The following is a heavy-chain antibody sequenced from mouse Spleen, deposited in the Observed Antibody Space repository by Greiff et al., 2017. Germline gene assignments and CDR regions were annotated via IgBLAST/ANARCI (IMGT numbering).Heavy chain of an antibody. Sequence: QVQLQQPGAELVMPGASVKLSCKASGYTFTSYWMHWVKQRPGHGLAWIGEIDPSDSYTNYNQKFKGKATLTVDKSSSTAYMQLSSLTSEDSAVYYCARGDGYYGYFDDWGQGTTRTVSS. V-gene: IGHV1-69*01. CDR1: GYTFTSYW. CDR3: ARGDGYYGYFDD. J-gene: IGHJ2*01. D-gene: IGHD2-3*01. CDR2: IDPSDSYT.